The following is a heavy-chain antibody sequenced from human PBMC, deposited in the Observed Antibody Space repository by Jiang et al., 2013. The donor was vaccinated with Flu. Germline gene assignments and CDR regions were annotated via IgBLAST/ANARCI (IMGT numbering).Heavy chain of an antibody. V-gene: IGHV3-48*03. CDR3: AREHIVVVTATPYYYYYGMDV. CDR2: ISSSGSTI. D-gene: IGHD2-21*02. J-gene: IGHJ6*04. Sequence: LVQPGGSLRLSCAASGFTFSSYEMNWVRQAPGKGLEWVSYISSSGSTIYYADSVKGRFTISRDNAKNSLYLQMNSLRAEDTAVYYCAREHIVVVTATPYYYYYGMDVWGKGTTVTVSS. CDR1: GFTFSSYE.